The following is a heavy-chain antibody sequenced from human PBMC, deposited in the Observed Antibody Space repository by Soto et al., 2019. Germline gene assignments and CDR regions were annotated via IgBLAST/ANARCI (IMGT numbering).Heavy chain of an antibody. J-gene: IGHJ5*02. CDR3: PGAIFWGGFGESHLLAP. D-gene: IGHD3-16*01. CDR2: ISAYNGNT. V-gene: IGHV1-18*01. CDR1: GYTFTSYG. Sequence: ASVKVSCKASGYTFTSYGISWVRQAPGQGLEWMGWISAYNGNTNYAQKFQGRVTMTTDTSTSTAYMELRSLRSDDTAVYSFPGAIFWGGFGESHLLAPCGQGTLVTVSS.